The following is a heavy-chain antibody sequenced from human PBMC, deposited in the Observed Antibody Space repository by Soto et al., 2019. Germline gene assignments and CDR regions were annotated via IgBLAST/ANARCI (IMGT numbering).Heavy chain of an antibody. CDR2: VYHTGRN. CDR3: ARDSDYFGH. J-gene: IGHJ4*02. CDR1: GGSFRSGIFY. Sequence: SETLSLTCGVSGGSFRSGIFYWSWIRQPPGKGLEWIGYVYHTGRNTYTTSLKSRVTVSMDTSKNQFSLALTSVTAADTAVYYCARDSDYFGHWGQGILLTVSS. V-gene: IGHV4-61*01.